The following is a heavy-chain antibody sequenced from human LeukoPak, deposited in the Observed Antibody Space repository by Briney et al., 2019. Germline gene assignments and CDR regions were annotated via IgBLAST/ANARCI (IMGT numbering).Heavy chain of an antibody. D-gene: IGHD3-3*01. V-gene: IGHV4-61*01. CDR3: AGDYGNYEGTSDV. CDR1: GGSVSSGTYY. J-gene: IGHJ3*01. Sequence: SETLSLTCTVSGGSVSSGTYYWSWIRQPPGKGLEWIGYIYYSGSTNYNPSLKSRVTISVDTSKNQFSLKLSSVTAADTAVYYCAGDYGNYEGTSDVWGQGTLVTVSS. CDR2: IYYSGST.